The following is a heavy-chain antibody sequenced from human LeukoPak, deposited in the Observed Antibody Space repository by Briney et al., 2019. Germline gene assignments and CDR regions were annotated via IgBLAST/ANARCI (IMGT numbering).Heavy chain of an antibody. D-gene: IGHD3-16*01. V-gene: IGHV4-59*01. Sequence: SETLSLNCTVSGGSISSYYWSWIRQPPGKGLEGIGYIYYSGSTNYNPSLKSRVTISVDTSKNPFSLTLSSVTAADTAVYCCARDVGEGDYYYGMDVWGQGTTVTVSS. CDR1: GGSISSYY. CDR3: ARDVGEGDYYYGMDV. CDR2: IYYSGST. J-gene: IGHJ6*02.